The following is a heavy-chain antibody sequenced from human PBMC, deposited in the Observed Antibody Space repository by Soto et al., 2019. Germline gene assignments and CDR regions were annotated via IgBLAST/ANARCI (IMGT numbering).Heavy chain of an antibody. D-gene: IGHD3-16*01. V-gene: IGHV5-51*01. CDR1: GYSFTTYW. Sequence: GESLKISCKASGYSFTTYWIGWVPQMPGKGLEWMGIIYPGDSDTRYSPSFQGQVTISADKSISTAYLQWSSLEASDSAMYYCAKHSRAWGVDFWGQGTLVTVSS. J-gene: IGHJ4*02. CDR3: AKHSRAWGVDF. CDR2: IYPGDSDT.